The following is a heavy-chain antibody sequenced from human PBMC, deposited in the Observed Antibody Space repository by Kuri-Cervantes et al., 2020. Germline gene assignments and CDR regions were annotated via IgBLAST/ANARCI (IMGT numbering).Heavy chain of an antibody. Sequence: GGSLRLSCAASGFTFSSYSMNWVRQAPGKGLEWVSSITSTSNYIYYADSVKGRFTIPRDNAKNSLYLQMNSLRAEDTAVYYCAPGRWFMELGPYYWGQGTLVTVSS. D-gene: IGHD2-15*01. V-gene: IGHV3-21*01. CDR1: GFTFSSYS. CDR2: ITSTSNYI. J-gene: IGHJ4*02. CDR3: APGRWFMELGPYY.